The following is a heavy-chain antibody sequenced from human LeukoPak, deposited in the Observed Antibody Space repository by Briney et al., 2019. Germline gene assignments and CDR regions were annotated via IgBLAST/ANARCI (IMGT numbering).Heavy chain of an antibody. CDR2: INPSGGST. CDR1: GYSFSSYW. J-gene: IGHJ5*02. CDR3: ARAVKGFGELPWFDP. V-gene: IGHV1-46*01. Sequence: GESLKISCKGSGYSFSSYWIGWVRQAPGQGLEWMGIINPSGGSTSYAQKLQGRVTMTTDTSTSTAYMELRSLRSDDTAVYYCARAVKGFGELPWFDPWGQGTLVTVSS. D-gene: IGHD3-10*01.